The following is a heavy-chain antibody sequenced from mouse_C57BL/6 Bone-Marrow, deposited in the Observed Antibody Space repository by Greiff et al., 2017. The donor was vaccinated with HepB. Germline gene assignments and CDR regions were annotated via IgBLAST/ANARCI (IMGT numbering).Heavy chain of an antibody. Sequence: EVKLMESGGGLVQPGASLKLSCAASGFTFSDYYMHWVGQTPEKRLEWVAYISHGGGSTYYTDTVKGRSTLARDNANNTLYLQMSRLKSEYTAMCYCARPGGMDYWGQGTSVTVSS. CDR2: ISHGGGST. CDR1: GFTFSDYY. V-gene: IGHV5-12*01. CDR3: ARPGGMDY. J-gene: IGHJ4*01.